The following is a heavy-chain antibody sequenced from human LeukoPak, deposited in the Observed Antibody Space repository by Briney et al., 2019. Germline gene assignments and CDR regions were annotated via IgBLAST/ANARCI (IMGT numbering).Heavy chain of an antibody. D-gene: IGHD3-10*01. CDR1: GYSFASYG. CDR3: AREGIYAGYYGSGSFDNEIYHYSGMDV. V-gene: IGHV1-18*01. J-gene: IGHJ6*04. CDR2: ISGHSGNT. Sequence: ASVKVSCKISGYSFASYGISWVRQAPGQGLEWMGWISGHSGNTRYAQKFQGRVSMNTDTSTNTAYMELRSLRSDDTAVYYCAREGIYAGYYGSGSFDNEIYHYSGMDVWGKGTTVTVSS.